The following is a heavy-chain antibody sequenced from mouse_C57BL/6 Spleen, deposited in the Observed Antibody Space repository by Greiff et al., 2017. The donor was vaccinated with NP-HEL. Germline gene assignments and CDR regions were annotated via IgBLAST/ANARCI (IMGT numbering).Heavy chain of an antibody. J-gene: IGHJ2*01. CDR2: IYPGDGDT. V-gene: IGHV1-82*01. CDR3: ARASWYYFAY. Sequence: VQLQQSGPELVKPGASVKISCKASGYAFSSSWMNWVKQRPGKGLEWIGRIYPGDGDTNYNGKFKGKATLTADKSSSTAYMQLSSLTSEDSAVYCCARASWYYFAYWGQGTTLTVSS. CDR1: GYAFSSSW. D-gene: IGHD3-1*01.